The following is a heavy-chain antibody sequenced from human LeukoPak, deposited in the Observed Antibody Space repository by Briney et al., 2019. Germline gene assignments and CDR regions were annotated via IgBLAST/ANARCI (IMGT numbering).Heavy chain of an antibody. Sequence: ASVKVSCKASGYTFTSYYMHWVRQAPGQGLEWMGIINPSGGSTSYAQKFQGRVTMTRDTSTNTVYMELSSLRSEDTAVYFCARATLSDYYFNYWGQGTLVTVSS. CDR2: INPSGGST. CDR1: GYTFTSYY. CDR3: ARATLSDYYFNY. J-gene: IGHJ4*02. V-gene: IGHV1-46*01.